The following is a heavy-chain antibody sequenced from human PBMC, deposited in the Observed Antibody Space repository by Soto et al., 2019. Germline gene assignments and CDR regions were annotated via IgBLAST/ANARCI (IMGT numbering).Heavy chain of an antibody. CDR2: IHYSGST. Sequence: SETLSLTCTVSYGSINNYYWSWIRQPPGKGLEWIGHIHYSGSTNYSPSLKSRVTISLDKSKDQVSLKLTSVIAADTAVYYCARGAHCTSVACHGYPNNWFDRWGQGALVTVSS. J-gene: IGHJ5*02. D-gene: IGHD3-22*01. CDR1: YGSINNYY. V-gene: IGHV4-59*01. CDR3: ARGAHCTSVACHGYPNNWFDR.